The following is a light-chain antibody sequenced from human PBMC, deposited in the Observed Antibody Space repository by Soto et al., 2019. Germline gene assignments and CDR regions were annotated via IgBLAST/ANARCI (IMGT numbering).Light chain of an antibody. CDR1: QSVSSN. J-gene: IGKJ1*01. CDR2: GAS. Sequence: EIVMTQSPATLSVSPGERATLSCRASQSVSSNLAWYQQKPGQAPSLLIYGASTRATGIPARFSGSGSGTDFTLTISRLEPEDFAVYYCQQYGSSPQWTFGQGTKVDIK. CDR3: QQYGSSPQWT. V-gene: IGKV3-15*01.